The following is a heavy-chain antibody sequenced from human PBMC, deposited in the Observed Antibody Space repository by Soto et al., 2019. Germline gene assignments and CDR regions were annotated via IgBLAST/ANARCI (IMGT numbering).Heavy chain of an antibody. CDR3: ARDPVAANTYREFDY. D-gene: IGHD6-19*01. Sequence: GGSLRLSCAASGFTVSSNYMSWVRQAPGKGLEWVSVIYSGGSTYYADSVKGRFTISRDNSKNTLYLQMNSLRAEDTAVYYCARDPVAANTYREFDYWGQGTLVTVSS. CDR1: GFTVSSNY. J-gene: IGHJ4*02. V-gene: IGHV3-66*01. CDR2: IYSGGST.